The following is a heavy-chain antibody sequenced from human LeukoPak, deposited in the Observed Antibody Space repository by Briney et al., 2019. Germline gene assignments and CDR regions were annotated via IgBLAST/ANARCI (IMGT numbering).Heavy chain of an antibody. CDR3: TRETSSRYFDY. CDR2: INPNSGGT. V-gene: IGHV1-2*02. J-gene: IGHJ4*02. Sequence: ASVKVSCKASGYTFTGYYLHWVRQAPGQGLEWMGWINPNSGGTNYAQKFQGRVTMTGDTSINTAYMELSRLSSEDTAVYYCTRETSSRYFDYWGQGTLVTVSS. CDR1: GYTFTGYY.